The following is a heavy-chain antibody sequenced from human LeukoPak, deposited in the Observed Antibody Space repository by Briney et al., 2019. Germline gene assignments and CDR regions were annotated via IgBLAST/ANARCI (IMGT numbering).Heavy chain of an antibody. CDR3: AKDKGDVYNREGTYFDY. Sequence: GGSLRLSCAASGFTFDDYAMHWVRHAPGKGLELVSLISWDGGSTYYADSVKGRFTISRDNSKNSLYLQMNSLRAEDTALYYCAKDKGDVYNREGTYFDYWGQGTLVTVSS. D-gene: IGHD5-24*01. CDR1: GFTFDDYA. V-gene: IGHV3-43D*03. CDR2: ISWDGGST. J-gene: IGHJ4*02.